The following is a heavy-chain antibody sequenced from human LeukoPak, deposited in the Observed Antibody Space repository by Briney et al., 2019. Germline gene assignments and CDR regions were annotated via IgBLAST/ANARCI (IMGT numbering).Heavy chain of an antibody. D-gene: IGHD6-19*01. Sequence: PSETLSLTCTVSGNSISGRSWSWIRQPPGKGLEWIGYILASGKTNYNPSLQSRVTISVDTSKNQFSLRLSSVTAADTAVYYCARDRQWLVDHWGQGTLVTVSS. CDR1: GNSISGRS. CDR3: ARDRQWLVDH. J-gene: IGHJ5*02. CDR2: ILASGKT. V-gene: IGHV4-59*11.